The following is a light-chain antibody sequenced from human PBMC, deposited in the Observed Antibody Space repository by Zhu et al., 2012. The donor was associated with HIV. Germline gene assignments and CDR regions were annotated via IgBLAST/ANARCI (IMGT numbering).Light chain of an antibody. CDR1: QSVSSTY. CDR3: QQYNYSPRT. CDR2: GAS. V-gene: IGKV3-20*01. J-gene: IGKJ1*01. Sequence: EIVLTQSPATLPMPPGGRATLSCRASQSVSSTYLAWYQQKPGQAPRLLTYGASSRATGIPDRFSGSGSGTDFTLTISRLEPEDFAVYYCQQYNYSPRTFGQGTKVEIK.